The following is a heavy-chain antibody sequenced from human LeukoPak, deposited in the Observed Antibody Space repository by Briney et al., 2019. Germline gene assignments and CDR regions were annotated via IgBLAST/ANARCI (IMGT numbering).Heavy chain of an antibody. CDR3: ARSDGYGLVGI. CDR2: IIPIFGTA. CDR1: GGTFSSYA. J-gene: IGHJ3*02. V-gene: IGHV1-69*06. Sequence: GSSVKVSCKASGGTFSSYAISRVRQAPGQGLEWMGGIIPIFGTANYAQKFQGRVTITADKSTSTAYMELSSLRSEDTAVYYCARSDGYGLVGIWGRGTMVTVSS. D-gene: IGHD3-10*01.